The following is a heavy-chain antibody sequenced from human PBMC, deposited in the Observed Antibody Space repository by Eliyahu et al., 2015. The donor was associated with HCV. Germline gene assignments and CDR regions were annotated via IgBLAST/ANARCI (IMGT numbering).Heavy chain of an antibody. Sequence: EVQLLESGGGLVQPGGSLRLSCAASGFTFSSYAMSWVRQAPGKGLEWVSAISGSGGSTYYADSVKGRFTISRDNSKNTLYLQMNSLRAEDTAVYYCAKDTHWGPAVYYYYGMDVWGQGTTVTVSS. D-gene: IGHD2-2*01. V-gene: IGHV3-23*01. CDR2: ISGSGGST. J-gene: IGHJ6*02. CDR3: AKDTHWGPAVYYYYGMDV. CDR1: GFTFSSYA.